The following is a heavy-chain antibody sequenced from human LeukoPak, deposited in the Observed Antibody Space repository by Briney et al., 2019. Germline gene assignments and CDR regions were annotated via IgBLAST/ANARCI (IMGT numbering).Heavy chain of an antibody. Sequence: PGGSLRLSCAGSGCMFSNYWMSWVRQAPGKGLEWVANIKQHGSEKYYVDSAKGRFTISRDNAKNSLYLQMNSLRAEDTAMYYCARKGLTVIRGVIINHYYYYGMDVWGKGTTVTVSS. CDR3: ARKGLTVIRGVIINHYYYYGMDV. CDR1: GCMFSNYW. D-gene: IGHD3-10*01. CDR2: IKQHGSEK. V-gene: IGHV3-7*03. J-gene: IGHJ6*04.